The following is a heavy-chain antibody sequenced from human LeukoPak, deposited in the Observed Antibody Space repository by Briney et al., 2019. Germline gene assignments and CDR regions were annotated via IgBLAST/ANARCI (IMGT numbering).Heavy chain of an antibody. V-gene: IGHV3-48*04. CDR2: ISSSSSTI. J-gene: IGHJ4*02. CDR1: GFTFSSYS. D-gene: IGHD3-22*01. CDR3: ARAGGYYDSSGLDY. Sequence: GGSLRLSCAASGFTFSSYSMNWVRQAPGKGLEWVSCISSSSSTIYYADSVKGRFTISRDNAKNSLYLQMNSLRAEDTAVYYCARAGGYYDSSGLDYWGQGTLVTVSS.